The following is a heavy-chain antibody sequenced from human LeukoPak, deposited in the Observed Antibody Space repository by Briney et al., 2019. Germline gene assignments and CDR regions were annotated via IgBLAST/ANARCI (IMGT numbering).Heavy chain of an antibody. Sequence: GRSLRLSCAASGFTFSSYGMHWVRQAPGKGPEWVAVIWYDGTNKYYADSVKGRFTISRDNSKNTLYLQMNSLRAEDTAVYYCARGDSSSYEVYFDYWGQGTLVTVSS. V-gene: IGHV3-33*01. CDR1: GFTFSSYG. D-gene: IGHD6-13*01. J-gene: IGHJ4*02. CDR2: IWYDGTNK. CDR3: ARGDSSSYEVYFDY.